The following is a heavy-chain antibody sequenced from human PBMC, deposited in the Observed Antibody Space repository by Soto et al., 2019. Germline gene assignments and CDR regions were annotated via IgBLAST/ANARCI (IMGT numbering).Heavy chain of an antibody. D-gene: IGHD3-22*01. CDR2: ISYDGSNI. J-gene: IGHJ4*02. Sequence: GGSLRLSCVASGFTFSSYSIHWVRQAPGKGLEWVAVISYDGSNIYYADSVKGRFTISRDNSKNTLYLQMNSLRPEDTAVYYCARVYSSLDYGIDYWGQGTLVTVSS. CDR3: ARVYSSLDYGIDY. V-gene: IGHV3-30-3*01. CDR1: GFTFSSYS.